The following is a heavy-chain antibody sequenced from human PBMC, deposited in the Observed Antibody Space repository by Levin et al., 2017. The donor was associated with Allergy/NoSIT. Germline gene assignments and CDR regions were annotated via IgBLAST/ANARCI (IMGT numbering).Heavy chain of an antibody. D-gene: IGHD3-10*01. CDR1: GYSLSSGFY. V-gene: IGHV4-38-2*02. CDR2: IYHSGNT. CDR3: ARDNARGWGFDI. Sequence: SQTLSLTCAVSGYSLSSGFYWGWIRRPPGKGLEWIGSIYHSGNTYYNPSLKSRVTISVDTSKNQISLKLSSVTAADTAVYYCARDNARGWGFDIWGQGTMVTVSS. J-gene: IGHJ3*02.